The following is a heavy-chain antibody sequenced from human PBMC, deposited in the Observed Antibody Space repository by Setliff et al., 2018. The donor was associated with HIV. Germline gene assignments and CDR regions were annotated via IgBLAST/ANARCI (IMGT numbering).Heavy chain of an antibody. CDR3: ASASGDYEPYQY. V-gene: IGHV1-18*01. D-gene: IGHD4-17*01. CDR2: ISAYNGNT. J-gene: IGHJ1*01. CDR1: GYTFTSYG. Sequence: ASVKVSCKASGYTFTSYGISWVRQAPGQGLEWMGWISAYNGNTNYAQKLQGRVTMTTDTSTSTAYMELTSLKSEDSAVYYCASASGDYEPYQYWGQGTLVTVSS.